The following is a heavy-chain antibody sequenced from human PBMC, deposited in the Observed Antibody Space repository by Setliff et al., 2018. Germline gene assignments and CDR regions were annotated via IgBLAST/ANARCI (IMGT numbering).Heavy chain of an antibody. Sequence: GGSLRLSCAASGFTFSSFAISWVRQAPGKGLEWVSAISGSGGSTYYADSVKGRFTISRDNSKNTLYLQMNSLRAEDTAVYYCAKGVGNCRGGNCYSDAFDIWGQGTMVTVS. CDR1: GFTFSSFA. D-gene: IGHD2-15*01. CDR2: ISGSGGST. CDR3: AKGVGNCRGGNCYSDAFDI. J-gene: IGHJ3*02. V-gene: IGHV3-23*01.